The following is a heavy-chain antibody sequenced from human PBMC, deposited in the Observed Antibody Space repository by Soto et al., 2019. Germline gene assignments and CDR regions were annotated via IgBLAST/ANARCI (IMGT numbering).Heavy chain of an antibody. D-gene: IGHD1-26*01. CDR3: AKDRLSDSGWDIDY. J-gene: IGHJ4*02. CDR2: MYPRGGNT. CDR1: GFNFSNHA. V-gene: IGHV3-23*01. Sequence: GGSLRLSCTASGFNFSNHAMSWVRQAPGRGLEWVSSMYPRGGNTFYADSAKGRFTISRDNSKNTVYLQMNSLRAEDTAVYYCAKDRLSDSGWDIDYWGQGTLVTVSS.